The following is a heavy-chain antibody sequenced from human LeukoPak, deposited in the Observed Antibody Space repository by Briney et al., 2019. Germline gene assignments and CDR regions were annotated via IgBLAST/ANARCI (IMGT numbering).Heavy chain of an antibody. CDR3: AGREWGYSNGYDY. V-gene: IGHV3-53*01. D-gene: IGHD5-18*01. J-gene: IGHJ4*02. CDR1: GSPVSSPS. CDR2: IYISGST. Sequence: GGSLNLSVEASGSPVSSPSLTWFRKAPGKGLEGSPVIYISGSTYYADSVKGRFTISRDNSKNTLYLQLNSLRAEDTAVYYCAGREWGYSNGYDYWGQGTLVTVSS.